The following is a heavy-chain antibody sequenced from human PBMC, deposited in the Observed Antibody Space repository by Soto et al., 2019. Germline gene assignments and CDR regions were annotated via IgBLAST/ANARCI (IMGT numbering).Heavy chain of an antibody. CDR1: GFTFSSYS. CDR3: ARDGVAANYYYYYYMDV. J-gene: IGHJ6*03. CDR2: ISSSSSYI. D-gene: IGHD2-15*01. Sequence: EVQLVESGGGLVKPGGSLRLSCAASGFTFSSYSMNWVRQAPGKGLEWVSSISSSSSYIFYADSVKGRFTIPRDNAKNSLYLQMNSLRAEDTAVYYCARDGVAANYYYYYYMDVWGKGTTVTVSS. V-gene: IGHV3-21*01.